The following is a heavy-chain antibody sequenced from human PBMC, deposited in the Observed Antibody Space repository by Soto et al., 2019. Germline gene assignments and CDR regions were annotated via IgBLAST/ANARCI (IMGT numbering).Heavy chain of an antibody. CDR1: GGTFSSYA. V-gene: IGHV1-69*01. CDR3: ARPGTGTTGPNYYDGMDV. CDR2: IIPIFGTA. J-gene: IGHJ6*02. Sequence: QVQLVQSGAEVKKPGSSVKVSCKASGGTFSSYAISWVRQAPGQGLEWMGGIIPIFGTANYAQKFQGRVTITADEATRTAYMELSSLRSEDTAVYYCARPGTGTTGPNYYDGMDVWGQGTTVTVSS. D-gene: IGHD1-7*01.